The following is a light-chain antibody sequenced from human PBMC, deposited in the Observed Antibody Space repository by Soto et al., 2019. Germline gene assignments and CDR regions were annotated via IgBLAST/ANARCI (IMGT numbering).Light chain of an antibody. Sequence: EIVLTQSPATLSLSRVERATLSCMASQSLSSNFLAWYQQKPGQAPRLPIYDASNRATGIPARFSGSGSGTDFTLTISSLEPEDFAVYYCQQRSNWPPITFGQGTRLEIK. CDR1: QSLSSN. V-gene: IGKV3-11*01. CDR2: DAS. CDR3: QQRSNWPPIT. J-gene: IGKJ5*01.